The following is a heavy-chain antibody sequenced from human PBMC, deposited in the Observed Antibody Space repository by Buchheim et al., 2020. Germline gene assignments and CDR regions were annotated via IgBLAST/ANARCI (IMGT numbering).Heavy chain of an antibody. J-gene: IGHJ4*02. CDR2: ISDSGGGT. Sequence: EVHLLESGGGLVQPGGSLRLSCAASGFTFRSYAMTWVRQAPGKGLEWVSGISDSGGGTYYADSVKGRFIISRDNSKNTLYLQMSSLRAEDTAVYYCAKKSGNYDYWGQGTL. D-gene: IGHD1-26*01. CDR1: GFTFRSYA. V-gene: IGHV3-23*01. CDR3: AKKSGNYDY.